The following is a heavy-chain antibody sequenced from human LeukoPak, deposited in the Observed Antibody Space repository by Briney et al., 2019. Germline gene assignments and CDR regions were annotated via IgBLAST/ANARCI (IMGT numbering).Heavy chain of an antibody. CDR3: AKIIAAANRPTFDY. V-gene: IGHV1-8*03. Sequence: ASVKVSCKASGYTFTSYDINWVRQATGQGLEWMGWMNPNSGNTGYAQKFQGRVTITRNTSISTAYMELSSLRSEDTAVYYCAKIIAAANRPTFDYWGQGTLVTVSS. D-gene: IGHD6-13*01. J-gene: IGHJ4*02. CDR1: GYTFTSYD. CDR2: MNPNSGNT.